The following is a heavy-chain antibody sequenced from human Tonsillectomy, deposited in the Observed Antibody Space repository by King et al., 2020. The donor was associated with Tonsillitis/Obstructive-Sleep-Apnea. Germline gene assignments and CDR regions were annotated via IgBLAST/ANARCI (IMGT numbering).Heavy chain of an antibody. J-gene: IGHJ4*02. CDR2: IIPILGIA. D-gene: IGHD4-23*01. CDR1: GGTFSSYA. Sequence: QLVQSGAEVKKPGSSVKVSCKASGGTFSSYASSWVRQAPGQGLEWMGGIIPILGIANYAQKFQGRVTITADKSTSTAYMELSSLRSEDTAVYYCAREQTMTKVVTVYYLDYWGQGALVTVSS. V-gene: IGHV1-69*10. CDR3: AREQTMTKVVTVYYLDY.